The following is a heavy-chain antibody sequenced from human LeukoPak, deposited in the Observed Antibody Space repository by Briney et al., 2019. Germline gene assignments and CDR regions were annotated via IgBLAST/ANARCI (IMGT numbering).Heavy chain of an antibody. CDR2: IYHSGST. V-gene: IGHV4-30-2*01. J-gene: IGHJ4*02. CDR3: ARESLGYFDY. D-gene: IGHD3-16*01. CDR1: GGSISIGGYS. Sequence: SETLSLTCAVSGGSISIGGYSWSWIRQPPGKGLEWIGYIYHSGSTYYNPSLKSRVTISVDRSKNQFSLKLSSVTAADTAVYYCARESLGYFDYWGQGTLVTVSS.